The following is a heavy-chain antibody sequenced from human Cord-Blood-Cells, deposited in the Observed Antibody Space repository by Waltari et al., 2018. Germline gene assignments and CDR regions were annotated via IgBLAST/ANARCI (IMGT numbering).Heavy chain of an antibody. CDR1: GFTFRSHA. CDR2: ISGSGGST. CDR3: AKDRNYYFDY. V-gene: IGHV3-23*01. D-gene: IGHD1-7*01. Sequence: EVQPFESGGGLVQPGGSLSLYCAASGFTFRSHAISWVRQAPGKGLEWVSAISGSGGSTYYADSVKGRFTISRDNSKNTLYLQMNSLRAEDTAVYYCAKDRNYYFDYWGQGTLVTVSS. J-gene: IGHJ4*02.